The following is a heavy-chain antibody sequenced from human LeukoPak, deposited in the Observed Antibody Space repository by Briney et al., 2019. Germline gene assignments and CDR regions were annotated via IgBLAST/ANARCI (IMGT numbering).Heavy chain of an antibody. J-gene: IGHJ4*02. D-gene: IGHD2-2*02. V-gene: IGHV3-23*01. CDR1: GFTFSSYA. CDR2: ISGSGGST. CDR3: AKSDCASGSCYTIDY. Sequence: GGSLRLSCAASGFTFSSYAMSWVRQAPGKGLEWVSAISGSGGSTYYADSVKGRFTISRDNSKNTLYLEVSSLRAEDTALYYCAKSDCASGSCYTIDYWRQGTLVTVSS.